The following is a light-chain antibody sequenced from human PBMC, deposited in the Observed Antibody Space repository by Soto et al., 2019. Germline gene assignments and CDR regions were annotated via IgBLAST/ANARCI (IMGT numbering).Light chain of an antibody. V-gene: IGKV1-5*01. Sequence: DIQMTQSPSTLSTSVGDSVTINCRASQNIDIWLSWYQQKPGKAPKLLIYDASNLRSGVPSRFSGSGSGTEFTLTISSLQPDDFASYYCQQHKSYPVTFGGGTKVDIK. CDR3: QQHKSYPVT. J-gene: IGKJ4*01. CDR2: DAS. CDR1: QNIDIW.